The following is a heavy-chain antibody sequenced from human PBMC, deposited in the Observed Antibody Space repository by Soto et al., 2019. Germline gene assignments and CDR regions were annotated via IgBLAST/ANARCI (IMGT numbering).Heavy chain of an antibody. V-gene: IGHV1-18*04. D-gene: IGHD3-3*01. J-gene: IGHJ6*02. Sequence: GPSGKVSCKASGYTFTSYGSSWGRQAPGQGLEWRGWISAYNGNTNYAQQLQGRVTMTTDTSTSTAYMELRSLSSCDTAVYYCARVEERITIFGVVIIGPGMDVWG. CDR1: GYTFTSYG. CDR3: ARVEERITIFGVVIIGPGMDV. CDR2: ISAYNGNT.